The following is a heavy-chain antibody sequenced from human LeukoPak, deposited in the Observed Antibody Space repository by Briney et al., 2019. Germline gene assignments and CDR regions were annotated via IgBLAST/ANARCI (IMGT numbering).Heavy chain of an antibody. CDR3: ARATGYCSGGSCYLPANFDY. J-gene: IGHJ4*02. V-gene: IGHV4-59*01. CDR2: IYYSGST. CDR1: GGSISSYY. D-gene: IGHD2-15*01. Sequence: SETLSLTCTVSGGSISSYYWSWIRQPPGKGLEWIGYIYYSGSTNYNPSLKSRVTISVDTSKNQFSLKLSSVTAADTAVYYCARATGYCSGGSCYLPANFDYWGQGTLVTVSS.